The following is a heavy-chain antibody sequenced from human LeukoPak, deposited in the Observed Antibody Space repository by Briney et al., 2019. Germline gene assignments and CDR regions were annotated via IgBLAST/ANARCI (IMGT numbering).Heavy chain of an antibody. Sequence: SETLSLTCAVYDGSSMGNSWTGIRQFPGRGREWFGEINDSGGTNYNPSLKRRVNVLVDTSKNQFSLKLTSVTAADTAVYYCARRVTVIYYMDLWGKGTTVTVSS. CDR2: INDSGGT. D-gene: IGHD3-22*01. CDR3: ARRVTVIYYMDL. J-gene: IGHJ6*03. CDR1: DGSSMGNS. V-gene: IGHV4-34*01.